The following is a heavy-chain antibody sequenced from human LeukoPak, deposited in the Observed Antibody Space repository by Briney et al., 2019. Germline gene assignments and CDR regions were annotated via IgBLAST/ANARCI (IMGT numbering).Heavy chain of an antibody. Sequence: ASVKVSCKASGGTFSSYAISWVRQAPGQGLEWMGGIIPIFGTANYAQKFQGRVTITADKSTSTAYMELSSLRSEDTAVYYCAIGASSTSWFGWFDPWGQGTLVTVSS. V-gene: IGHV1-69*06. CDR2: IIPIFGTA. CDR1: GGTFSSYA. CDR3: AIGASSTSWFGWFDP. J-gene: IGHJ5*02. D-gene: IGHD2-2*01.